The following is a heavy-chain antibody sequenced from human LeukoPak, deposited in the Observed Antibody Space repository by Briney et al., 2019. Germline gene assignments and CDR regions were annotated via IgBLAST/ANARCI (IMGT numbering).Heavy chain of an antibody. CDR3: ARDKGHFDVDL. CDR2: IYYSGST. J-gene: IGHJ4*02. V-gene: IGHV4-31*03. CDR1: GGSISSGGYY. Sequence: PSETLSLTCTVSGGSISSGGYYWSWIRQHPGKGLEWIGYIYYSGSTYYNPSLKSRVTISVDTSKNQFSLKLTSMTAADTAVYYCARDKGHFDVDLWGQGTLVTVSS. D-gene: IGHD3-9*01.